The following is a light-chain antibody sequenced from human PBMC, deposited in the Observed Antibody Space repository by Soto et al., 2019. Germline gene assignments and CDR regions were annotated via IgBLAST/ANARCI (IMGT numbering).Light chain of an antibody. Sequence: QSALTQPPSASGSPGQSVTISCTGTSGDVGGYNYVSWYQQHPGKAPRLMIYRVTQRLSGVPERFSGSKSGNTASLTVSGLQAEDEADYYCSSFSGTSFYVFGTGTKLTVL. CDR2: RVT. V-gene: IGLV2-8*01. CDR1: SGDVGGYNY. J-gene: IGLJ1*01. CDR3: SSFSGTSFYV.